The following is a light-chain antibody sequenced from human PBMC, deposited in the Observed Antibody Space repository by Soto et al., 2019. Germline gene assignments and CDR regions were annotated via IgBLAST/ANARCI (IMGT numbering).Light chain of an antibody. CDR1: SSDVGGYNY. J-gene: IGLJ2*01. CDR2: DVS. CDR3: SSYTSSSTSVV. Sequence: QSALTQPASVSGSPGQSITISCTGTSSDVGGYNYVSWYQQHPGKAPKLMIYDVSNRPSGVSNRFSGSKSGNTASLTISGLQAEDEADYYCSSYTSSSTSVVFGGGTQLTVL. V-gene: IGLV2-14*01.